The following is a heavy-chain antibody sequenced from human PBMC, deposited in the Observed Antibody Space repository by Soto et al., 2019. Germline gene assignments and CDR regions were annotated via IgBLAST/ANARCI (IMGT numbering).Heavy chain of an antibody. J-gene: IGHJ6*02. V-gene: IGHV4-59*01. D-gene: IGHD5-12*01. CDR3: ARGGGGSGYDSVVRMGV. CDR1: GGSISTYY. Sequence: SETLSLTCTVSGGSISTYYWSWIRQPPGKGLEWIGYIFYNGATSYNPSLKSRVTISVGTSKNQFSLNLSSATPADTAVYYCARGGGGSGYDSVVRMGVWGQGTTVTVSS. CDR2: IFYNGAT.